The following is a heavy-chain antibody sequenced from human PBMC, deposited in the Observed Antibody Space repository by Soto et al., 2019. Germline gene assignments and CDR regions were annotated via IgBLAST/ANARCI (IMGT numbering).Heavy chain of an antibody. D-gene: IGHD1-1*01. V-gene: IGHV3-15*01. CDR3: TTDQLEQINEYYYYYGMEV. CDR2: IKSKTDGGTT. CDR1: GGSVSSGNYY. Sequence: VQLQESGPGLVKPSETLSLTCTVSGGSVSSGNYYWSWIRQPPGKGLEWIGCIKSKTDGGTTDYASPVKGKCHNSRDDSKNTLYLQMNSLKTADTAVYYCTTDQLEQINEYYYYYGMEVWGQGTTVTVSS. J-gene: IGHJ6*02.